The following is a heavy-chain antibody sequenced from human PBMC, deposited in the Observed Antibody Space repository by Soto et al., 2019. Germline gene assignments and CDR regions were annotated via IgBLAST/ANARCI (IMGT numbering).Heavy chain of an antibody. V-gene: IGHV1-2*02. J-gene: IGHJ4*02. CDR3: AREYSSGWYVDY. CDR2: INPNSGGT. Sequence: VSVKVSCKASGYTFTGYYMHWVRQAPGQGLEWMGWINPNSGGTNYAQKFQGRVTMTRDTSISTAYMELSRLRSDDTAVYYCAREYSSGWYVDYWGQGTLVTVSS. CDR1: GYTFTGYY. D-gene: IGHD6-19*01.